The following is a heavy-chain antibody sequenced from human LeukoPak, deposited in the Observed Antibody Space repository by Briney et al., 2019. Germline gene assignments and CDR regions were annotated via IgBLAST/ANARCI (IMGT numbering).Heavy chain of an antibody. CDR2: INHSGST. D-gene: IGHD6-19*01. V-gene: IGHV4-34*01. CDR1: GASISTVGYY. Sequence: SETLSLTCAVSGASISTVGYYWGWIRQAPGKGLEWIGEINHSGSTNYNPSLKSRVTISVDTSKNQFSLKLSSVTAADTAVYYCARVGAIIAVAGTLDYWGQGTLVTVSS. CDR3: ARVGAIIAVAGTLDY. J-gene: IGHJ4*02.